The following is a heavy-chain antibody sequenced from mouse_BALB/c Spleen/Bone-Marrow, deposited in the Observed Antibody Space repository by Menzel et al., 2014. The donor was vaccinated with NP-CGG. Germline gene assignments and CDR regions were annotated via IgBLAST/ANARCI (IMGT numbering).Heavy chain of an antibody. D-gene: IGHD1-1*01. V-gene: IGHV3-1*02. Sequence: EVQVVESGPDLVKPSQSLSLTCTVTGYSITSGYGWHWIRPFPGNKLEWMGYIHYSGYTDYNPSLKSRISITRDTSKNQFFLQLNSVTTEDTATYYCVRETPVVADFDYWGQGTTLTVSS. CDR2: IHYSGYT. CDR3: VRETPVVADFDY. CDR1: GYSITSGYG. J-gene: IGHJ2*01.